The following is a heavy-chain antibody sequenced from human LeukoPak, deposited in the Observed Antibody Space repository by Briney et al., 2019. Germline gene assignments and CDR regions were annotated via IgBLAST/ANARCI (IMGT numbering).Heavy chain of an antibody. CDR3: ARDYGDYYFDY. J-gene: IGHJ4*02. CDR1: GFTFSSYE. Sequence: PGGSLRLSCSASGFTFSSYEMNWVRQAPGKGLEWVSYISSSGGSTYYADSVKGRFTISRDNSKNTLYLQMNSLRAEDTALYYCARDYGDYYFDYWGQGTLVTVSS. D-gene: IGHD4-17*01. V-gene: IGHV3-48*03. CDR2: ISSSGGST.